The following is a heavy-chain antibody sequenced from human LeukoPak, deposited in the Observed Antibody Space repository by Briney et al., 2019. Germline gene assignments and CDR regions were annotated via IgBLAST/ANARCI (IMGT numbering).Heavy chain of an antibody. V-gene: IGHV3-21*01. CDR2: ISSIRSYI. Sequence: GGSLRLSCAASGFTFSSYSMNWVRQAPGKGLDGVSSISSIRSYIYYADSVKGRFTISRDNAKKSLYLQMNSLRAEDRAVYYCARGPPPEYSSSEGKFYFDYWGQGALVTVS. J-gene: IGHJ4*02. CDR1: GFTFSSYS. CDR3: ARGPPPEYSSSEGKFYFDY. D-gene: IGHD6-6*01.